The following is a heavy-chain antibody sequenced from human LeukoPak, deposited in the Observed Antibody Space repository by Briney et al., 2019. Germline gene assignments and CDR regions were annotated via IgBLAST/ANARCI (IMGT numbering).Heavy chain of an antibody. D-gene: IGHD3-10*01. Sequence: ASVKVSCKASGYTFTSHVISWVRQAPGQGLEWMGWISAYNGNTNYAQKLQGRVTMTTDTSTSTAYMELRSLRSDDTAVYYCAKEAGRGSGSYLRFDPGAQGILVTVSS. CDR1: GYTFTSHV. CDR2: ISAYNGNT. CDR3: AKEAGRGSGSYLRFDP. V-gene: IGHV1-18*01. J-gene: IGHJ5*02.